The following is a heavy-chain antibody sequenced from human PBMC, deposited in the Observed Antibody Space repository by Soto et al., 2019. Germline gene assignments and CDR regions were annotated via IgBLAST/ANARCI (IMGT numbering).Heavy chain of an antibody. J-gene: IGHJ5*02. D-gene: IGHD3-3*01. Sequence: PGGSMRLSCAASGFTFSSYGMHWVRQAPGKGLEWVAVISYDGSNKYYADSVKGRFTISRDNSKNTLYLQMNSLRAEDTAVYYCAKDHYDFWSGSSSPNWFDPWGQGT. CDR2: ISYDGSNK. V-gene: IGHV3-30*18. CDR3: AKDHYDFWSGSSSPNWFDP. CDR1: GFTFSSYG.